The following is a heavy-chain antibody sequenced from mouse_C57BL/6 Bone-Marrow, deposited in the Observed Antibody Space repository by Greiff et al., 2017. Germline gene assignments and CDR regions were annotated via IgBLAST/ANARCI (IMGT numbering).Heavy chain of an antibody. CDR3: ARDGAY. CDR2: ISDGGSYT. CDR1: GFTFSSYA. J-gene: IGHJ3*01. Sequence: EVQVVESGGGLVKPGGSLKLSCAASGFTFSSYAMSWVRQTPEKRLEWVATISDGGSYTYYPDNVKGRVTISRDNAKNNLYLQMSHLKSEDTAMYYCARDGAYWGQGTLVTVSA. V-gene: IGHV5-4*01.